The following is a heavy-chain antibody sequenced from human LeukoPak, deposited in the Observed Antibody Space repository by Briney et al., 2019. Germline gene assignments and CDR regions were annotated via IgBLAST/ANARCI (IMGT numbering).Heavy chain of an antibody. CDR2: IIPIFGTA. V-gene: IGHV1-69*13. Sequence: ASVKVSCKASGGTFSSYAISWVRQAPGQGLEWMGGIIPIFGTANYAQKFQGRVTITADESTSTAYMELSSLRSEDTAVYYCARGSYQLPLEVYYYGMEVWGKGTTVTVSS. J-gene: IGHJ6*04. CDR1: GGTFSSYA. CDR3: ARGSYQLPLEVYYYGMEV. D-gene: IGHD2-2*01.